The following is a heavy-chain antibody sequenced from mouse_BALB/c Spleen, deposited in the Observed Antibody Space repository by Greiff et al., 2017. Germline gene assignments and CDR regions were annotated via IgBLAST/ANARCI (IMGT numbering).Heavy chain of an antibody. CDR1: GFTFSSYT. Sequence: EVKLVESGGGLVKPGGSLKLSCAASGFTFSSYTMSWVRQTPEKRLEWVATISSGGGNTYYPDSVKGRFTISRDNAKNNLYLHMSSLRSEDTALYYCARYGNYSAMEYWGQGTSVTASS. CDR3: ARYGNYSAMEY. J-gene: IGHJ4*01. CDR2: ISSGGGNT. D-gene: IGHD4-1*01. V-gene: IGHV5-9*03.